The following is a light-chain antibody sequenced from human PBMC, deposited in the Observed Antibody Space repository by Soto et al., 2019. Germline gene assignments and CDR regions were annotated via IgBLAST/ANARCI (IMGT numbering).Light chain of an antibody. V-gene: IGKV3-20*01. CDR2: GAS. J-gene: IGKJ3*01. CDR3: QQYGSSVFS. CDR1: QSVYTY. Sequence: TQSPSTLSASVGDRVTITCRASQSVYTYVAWYQQKPGQAPRLLIYGASSRATGIPDRFSGSGSGTDFTLTISRLEPEDFAVYYCQQYGSSVFSFGPGTKVDIK.